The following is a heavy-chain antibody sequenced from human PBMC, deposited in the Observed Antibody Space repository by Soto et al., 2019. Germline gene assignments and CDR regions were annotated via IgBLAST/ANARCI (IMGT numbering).Heavy chain of an antibody. CDR2: IFYSGST. CDR1: GDSISSSTYF. J-gene: IGHJ4*02. V-gene: IGHV4-39*01. Sequence: SETLSLTCTVSGDSISSSTYFWGWVRQPPGKGLEWIGSIFYSGSTYYNPSLKSRVTISVDTSKNHFSLKLNSVTAADTAVFYCARHLGEGYFDYWGQGTLVTVSS. CDR3: ARHLGEGYFDY.